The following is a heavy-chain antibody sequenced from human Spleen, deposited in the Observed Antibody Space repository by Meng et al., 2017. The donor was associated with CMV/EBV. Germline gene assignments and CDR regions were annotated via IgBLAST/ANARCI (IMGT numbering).Heavy chain of an antibody. CDR3: ARDSGSSSSWYFSGPDYYYGMDV. D-gene: IGHD6-13*01. Sequence: SETLSLTCAVYGGSFSGYYWNWIRQPPGKGLEWIGEINHSGSTNNNPSLKSRVTISVDTSKNQFSLKLSSVTAADTAVYYCARDSGSSSSWYFSGPDYYYGMDVWGQGTTVTVSS. V-gene: IGHV4-34*01. CDR2: INHSGST. CDR1: GGSFSGYY. J-gene: IGHJ6*02.